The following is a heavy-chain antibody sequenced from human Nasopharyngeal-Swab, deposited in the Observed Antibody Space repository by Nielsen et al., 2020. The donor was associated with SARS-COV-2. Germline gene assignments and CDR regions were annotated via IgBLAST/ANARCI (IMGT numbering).Heavy chain of an antibody. CDR3: ARDSNWNDRVEDAFDI. CDR1: GDSVSSNSAA. CDR2: TYYRSKWYN. D-gene: IGHD1-1*01. V-gene: IGHV6-1*01. Sequence: SETLSLTCAISGDSVSSNSAAWNWIRQSPSRGLEWLGRTYYRSKWYNDYAVSVKSRITLNPDTSKNQFSLQLNSLTPEDTAVYYCARDSNWNDRVEDAFDIWGQGTMVTVSS. J-gene: IGHJ3*02.